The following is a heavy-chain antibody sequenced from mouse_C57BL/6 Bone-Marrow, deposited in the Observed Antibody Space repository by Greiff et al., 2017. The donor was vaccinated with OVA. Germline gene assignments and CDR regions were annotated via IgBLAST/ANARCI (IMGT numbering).Heavy chain of an antibody. CDR3: ARGQRLRRLHWYFDV. CDR1: GISITTGNYR. Sequence: EVKVVESGPGLVKPSQTVFLTCTVTGISITTGNYRWSWIRQFPGNKLEWIGYIYYSGTITYNPSLTSRTTITRDTPKNQFFLEMNSLTAEDTATYYCARGQRLRRLHWYFDVWGTGTTVTVSS. J-gene: IGHJ1*03. D-gene: IGHD2-4*01. V-gene: IGHV3-5*01. CDR2: IYYSGTI.